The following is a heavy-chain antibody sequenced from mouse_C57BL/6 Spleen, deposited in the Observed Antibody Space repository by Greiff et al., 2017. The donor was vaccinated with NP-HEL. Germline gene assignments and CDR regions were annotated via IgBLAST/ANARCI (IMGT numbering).Heavy chain of an antibody. CDR2: IYPGNGDT. J-gene: IGHJ4*01. CDR3: ARSGATMVTTEAMDY. CDR1: GYAFSSSW. D-gene: IGHD2-2*01. Sequence: QVQLQQSGPELVKPGASVKISCKASGYAFSSSWMNWVKQRPGKGLEWIGRIYPGNGDTNYNGKFKGKATLNADKSYSTAYMQLSSLTSEDSAVYFCARSGATMVTTEAMDYWGQGTSVTVSS. V-gene: IGHV1-82*01.